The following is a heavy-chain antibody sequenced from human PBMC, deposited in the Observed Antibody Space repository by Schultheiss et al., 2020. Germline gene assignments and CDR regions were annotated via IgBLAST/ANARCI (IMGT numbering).Heavy chain of an antibody. D-gene: IGHD1-26*01. Sequence: SETLSLTCTVSGGSISSYGNYWIWIRQPAGKGLEWIVRNSTSGSNNYNPSLKSRVTISVDTSKNQFSLKLSSATAADTALYYCASSSREHYGMDVWGQGTTVTVSS. CDR3: ASSSREHYGMDV. CDR2: NSTSGSN. V-gene: IGHV4-61*02. J-gene: IGHJ6*02. CDR1: GGSISSYGNY.